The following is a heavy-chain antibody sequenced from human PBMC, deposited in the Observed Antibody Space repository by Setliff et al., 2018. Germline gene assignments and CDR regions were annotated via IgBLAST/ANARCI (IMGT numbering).Heavy chain of an antibody. CDR3: ARGEYTSLPSGVYYHMDV. Sequence: ASVKVSCKASGGTFSSYAISWVRQAPGQGLEWMGWINTNTGNPTYAQGFTGRFVFSLDTSVSTTYLQISSLKAEDTAVYYCARGEYTSLPSGVYYHMDVWGKGTTVTVSS. J-gene: IGHJ6*03. CDR2: INTNTGNP. V-gene: IGHV7-4-1*02. D-gene: IGHD6-6*01. CDR1: GGTFSSYA.